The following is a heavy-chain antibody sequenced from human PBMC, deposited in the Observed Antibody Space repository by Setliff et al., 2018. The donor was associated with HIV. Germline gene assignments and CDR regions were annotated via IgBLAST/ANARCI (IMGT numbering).Heavy chain of an antibody. Sequence: KPSETLSLTCTVSGDSINSGTYYWSWIRQPAGKGLEWIGRLHLSGDTNYNPSLKSRVTMSIDMSKNQFSLKLSSVTAADTAVYYCARDNSYYYGSGSHYWYGMDVWGQGTTVTVSS. CDR3: ARDNSYYYGSGSHYWYGMDV. CDR2: LHLSGDT. V-gene: IGHV4-61*02. CDR1: GDSINSGTYY. J-gene: IGHJ6*01. D-gene: IGHD3-10*01.